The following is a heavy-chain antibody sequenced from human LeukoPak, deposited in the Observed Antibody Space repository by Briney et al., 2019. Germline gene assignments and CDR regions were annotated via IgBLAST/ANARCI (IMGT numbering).Heavy chain of an antibody. D-gene: IGHD6-13*01. CDR3: ARENIADRSKLDY. CDR2: INHSGST. CDR1: GGSFSGYY. Sequence: SETLSLTCAVYGGSFSGYYWSWIRQPPGKGLEWIGEINHSGSTNYNPSLKSRVTISVDTSENQFSLKLSSVTAADTAVYHCARENIADRSKLDYWGQGTLVTVFS. V-gene: IGHV4-34*01. J-gene: IGHJ4*02.